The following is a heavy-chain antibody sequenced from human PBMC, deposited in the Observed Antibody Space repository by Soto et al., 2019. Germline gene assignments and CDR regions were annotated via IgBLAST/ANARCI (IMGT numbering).Heavy chain of an antibody. Sequence: PSETLSLTCTVSGGSISSSSYYWGWLRQPPGKGLEWIGSIYHSGSTYYNPSLKSRVTISVDTSKNRFSLKLSSVTAADTAVYYCATSYESGGSYYESFWFDPWGQGALVTVSS. CDR2: IYHSGST. CDR3: ATSYESGGSYYESFWFDP. J-gene: IGHJ5*02. D-gene: IGHD3-22*01. CDR1: GGSISSSSYY. V-gene: IGHV4-39*01.